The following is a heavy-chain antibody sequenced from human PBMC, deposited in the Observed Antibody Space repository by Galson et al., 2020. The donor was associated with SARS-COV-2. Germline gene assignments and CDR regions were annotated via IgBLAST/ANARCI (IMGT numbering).Heavy chain of an antibody. CDR3: APNGYCSGGSCTSFDP. V-gene: IGHV1-2*02. Sequence: ASVKVSCKASGYTFTDYYIHWVRQAPGQGLEWMGWINPKSGGTNYAQKFQGSVTMTIDTSISTAYMELSRLNSDDTAVYFCAPNGYCSGGSCTSFDPWGQGTLVTVSS. J-gene: IGHJ5*02. CDR1: GYTFTDYY. D-gene: IGHD2-15*01. CDR2: INPKSGGT.